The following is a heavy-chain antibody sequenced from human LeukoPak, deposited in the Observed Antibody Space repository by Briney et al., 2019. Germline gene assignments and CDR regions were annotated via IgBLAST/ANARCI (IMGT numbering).Heavy chain of an antibody. J-gene: IGHJ4*02. CDR2: IYYSGST. D-gene: IGHD3-3*01. CDR3: ARDPYDFWSGYRGYYFDY. Sequence: PSETLSLTCTVSGGSISTYYWSWIRQPPGKGLEWIGYIYYSGSTSYNPSLKSRITISVDTSKNQFSLKLSSVTAADTAVYYCARDPYDFWSGYRGYYFDYWGQGTLVTVSS. CDR1: GGSISTYY. V-gene: IGHV4-59*12.